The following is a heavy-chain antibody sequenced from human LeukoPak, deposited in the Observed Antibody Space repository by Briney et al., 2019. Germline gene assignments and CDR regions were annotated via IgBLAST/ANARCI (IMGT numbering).Heavy chain of an antibody. CDR3: ARDLTYYYDSSGPGY. CDR1: GFTFSSYS. CDR2: ISSSSSTI. Sequence: GGSLRLSCTASGFTFSSYSMNWVRQAPGKGLEWVSYISSSSSTIYYADSVKGRFTISRDNAKNSLYLQMNSLRAEDTAVYYCARDLTYYYDSSGPGYWGQGTLVTVSS. V-gene: IGHV3-48*01. D-gene: IGHD3-22*01. J-gene: IGHJ4*02.